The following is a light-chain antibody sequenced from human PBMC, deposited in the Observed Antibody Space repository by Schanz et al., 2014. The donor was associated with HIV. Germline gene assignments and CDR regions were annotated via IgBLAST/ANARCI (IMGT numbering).Light chain of an antibody. CDR3: QSYDNRLSVVV. V-gene: IGLV1-40*01. Sequence: QSVLTQPPSVSGAPGQRVTIPCSGSSSNVGAGFDVHWYQQVPGTAPTLLIYDNNHRPSGVPDRFSGSKSGTSASLAITGLQAEDEADYYCQSYDNRLSVVVFGGGTKLTVL. CDR1: SSNVGAGFD. CDR2: DNN. J-gene: IGLJ2*01.